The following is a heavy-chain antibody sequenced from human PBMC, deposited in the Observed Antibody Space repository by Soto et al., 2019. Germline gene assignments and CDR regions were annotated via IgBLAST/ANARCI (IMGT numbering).Heavy chain of an antibody. CDR3: VKDGEERLRYFDWLARHAFDI. J-gene: IGHJ3*02. V-gene: IGHV3-64D*08. CDR2: ISSNGGST. CDR1: GFTFSSYA. D-gene: IGHD3-9*01. Sequence: GGSLRLSCSASGFTFSSYAMHWVRQAPGKGLEYVSAISSNGGSTYYAESVKGRFTISRDNSKNTLYLQMSSLRAEDTAVYYCVKDGEERLRYFDWLARHAFDIWGQGTMVTVSS.